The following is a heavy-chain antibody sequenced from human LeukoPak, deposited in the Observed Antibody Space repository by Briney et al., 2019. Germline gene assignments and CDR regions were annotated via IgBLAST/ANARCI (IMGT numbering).Heavy chain of an antibody. CDR1: GFTFSSYW. CDR2: IKPDGSET. Sequence: GGSLRLSCAVSGFTFSSYWMSWVRQAPGKGLEWVAKIKPDGSETNHVDSVRGRFTISRDHAKNSLNLQMNSLRAEDTAVYYCARYASGSYHLDYWGQGNLVTVSS. J-gene: IGHJ4*02. CDR3: ARYASGSYHLDY. V-gene: IGHV3-7*01. D-gene: IGHD3-10*01.